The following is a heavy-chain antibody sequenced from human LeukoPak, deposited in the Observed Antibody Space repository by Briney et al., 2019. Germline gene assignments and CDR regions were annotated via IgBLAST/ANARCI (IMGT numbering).Heavy chain of an antibody. CDR2: ISWNSGSI. Sequence: RPGGSLRLSCVASGFTFDDYGMIWVRHAPGKGLEWVSGISWNSGSIGYADSVKGRFTISRDNAKNSLYLQMNSLRAEDTALYYCAKGKCEGPHCGMDVWGQGTTVTVSS. V-gene: IGHV3-20*04. J-gene: IGHJ6*02. CDR1: GFTFDDYG. CDR3: AKGKCEGPHCGMDV.